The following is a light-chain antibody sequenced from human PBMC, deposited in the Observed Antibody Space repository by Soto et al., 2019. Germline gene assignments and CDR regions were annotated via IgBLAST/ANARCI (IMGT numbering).Light chain of an antibody. V-gene: IGKV4-1*01. J-gene: IGKJ2*01. CDR2: WAS. CDR1: RTLFYPSNNKTY. Sequence: DIVMTQSPDSLAVSLGERATINCKSNRTLFYPSNNKTYLAWYQQKAGQPPKLLIYWASMRESGVPDRFSGSVSGTDFTLTISSLQAEDVAIFYCQQYYNTPYTFGQGTKLEIK. CDR3: QQYYNTPYT.